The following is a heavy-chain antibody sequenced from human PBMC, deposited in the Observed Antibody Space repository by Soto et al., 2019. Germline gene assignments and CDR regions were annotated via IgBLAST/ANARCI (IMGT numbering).Heavy chain of an antibody. D-gene: IGHD3-10*01. Sequence: PGGSLRLSCAASGFTFSSYSMNWVRQAPGKGLEWVSSFSSSSSYIYYADSVKGRFTISRDNAKISLYLQMNSLRAEDTAVYYCARGLLITMVRGVPYYYGMDVWGQGTTVTVSS. CDR1: GFTFSSYS. CDR3: ARGLLITMVRGVPYYYGMDV. V-gene: IGHV3-21*01. CDR2: FSSSSSYI. J-gene: IGHJ6*02.